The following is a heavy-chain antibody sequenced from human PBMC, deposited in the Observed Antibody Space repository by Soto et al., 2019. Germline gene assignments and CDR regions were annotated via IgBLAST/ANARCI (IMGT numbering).Heavy chain of an antibody. CDR2: VSATSNT. Sequence: EVQLLQHGGGLVQPGGSLRLTCAASGFLFSDYAMSWVRQAPGKGLEWASTVSATSNTHYADSVKGRFTVSRDNAKNTVFLQMDGLRAEDTALYYCANVPIWCGSSNCYTDGFDYWGQGSLVIVSS. J-gene: IGHJ4*02. V-gene: IGHV3-23*01. CDR3: ANVPIWCGSSNCYTDGFDY. CDR1: GFLFSDYA. D-gene: IGHD2-2*01.